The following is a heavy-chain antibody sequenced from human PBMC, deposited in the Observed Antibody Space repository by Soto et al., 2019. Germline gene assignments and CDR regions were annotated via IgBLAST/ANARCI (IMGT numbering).Heavy chain of an antibody. CDR3: ARDQDSIQYAGIDY. Sequence: QVQLVQSGAEVKKPGAAVKVSCKASGYTFTNYGISWVRQAPGQGLEWMGWISAYNGNTNYAQKLQGRVTMTTDTYTSTAYMELRSLRSDDTAMYYCARDQDSIQYAGIDYWGQGTLVTVS. V-gene: IGHV1-18*01. D-gene: IGHD2-2*01. CDR2: ISAYNGNT. CDR1: GYTFTNYG. J-gene: IGHJ4*02.